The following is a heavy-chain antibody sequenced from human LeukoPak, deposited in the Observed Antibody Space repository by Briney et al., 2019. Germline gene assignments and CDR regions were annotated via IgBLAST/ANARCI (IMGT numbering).Heavy chain of an antibody. CDR3: ARGRYSKTSDY. CDR1: GGSISSGGYY. V-gene: IGHV4-30-2*01. J-gene: IGHJ4*02. CDR2: IYHSGST. D-gene: IGHD6-13*01. Sequence: SETLSLTCTVSGGSISSGGYYWSWIRQPPGKGLEWIGYIYHSGSTYYNPSLKSRVTISVDRSKNQFSLKLSSVTAADTAVYYCARGRYSKTSDYWGQGTLVTVSS.